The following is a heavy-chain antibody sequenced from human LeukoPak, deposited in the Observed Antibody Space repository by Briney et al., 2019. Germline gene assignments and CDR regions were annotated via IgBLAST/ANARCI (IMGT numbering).Heavy chain of an antibody. CDR3: ARVCITIFGVVMNYFDY. J-gene: IGHJ4*02. Sequence: SETLSLTCTVSGYSISSGYYWGWIRQPPGKGLEWIVSIYHSGSTYYNPSLKSRVTISVDTSKNQFSLKLSSVTAADTAVYYCARVCITIFGVVMNYFDYWGRGTLVTVSS. CDR1: GYSISSGYY. CDR2: IYHSGST. D-gene: IGHD3-3*01. V-gene: IGHV4-38-2*02.